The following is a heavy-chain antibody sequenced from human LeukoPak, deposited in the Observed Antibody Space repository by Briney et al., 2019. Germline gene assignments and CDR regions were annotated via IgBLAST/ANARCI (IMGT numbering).Heavy chain of an antibody. CDR1: GFTFSRYG. V-gene: IGHV3-30*18. J-gene: IGHJ4*02. Sequence: PGTSLRLSCAASGFTFSRYGMPWVRQAPGKGLEWVALISHAGSNEYYADSVKGRFTISRDNSKNTLYLQMNSLRAEDTAVYYCAKLTVGDSSGYYPYYFDYWGQGTLVTVSS. CDR2: ISHAGSNE. CDR3: AKLTVGDSSGYYPYYFDY. D-gene: IGHD3-22*01.